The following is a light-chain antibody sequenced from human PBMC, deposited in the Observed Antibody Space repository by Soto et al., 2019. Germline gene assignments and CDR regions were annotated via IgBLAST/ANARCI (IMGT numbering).Light chain of an antibody. CDR1: SSNIGAGYD. CDR2: GNS. Sequence: QSVLTQPPSVSGAPGQRVTISCTGSSSNIGAGYDVHWYQQLPGTAPKLLIYGNSNRPSGVPDRFSGSKSGTSASLAISGLQSEDEADYYCAAWDDRLYIYVFGTGTKLTVL. CDR3: AAWDDRLYIYV. J-gene: IGLJ1*01. V-gene: IGLV1-40*01.